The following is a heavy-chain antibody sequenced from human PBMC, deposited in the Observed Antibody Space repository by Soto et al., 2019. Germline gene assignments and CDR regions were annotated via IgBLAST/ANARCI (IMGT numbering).Heavy chain of an antibody. CDR1: GFICSSYD. Sequence: LRLSCAVSGFICSSYDMSWVRQAPGKGLEWVSTILVGGSPHYEDSVKGRFTISRDTSKNTVYLQMNSLTAGDTAVYYCAKATATSGGAFEIYGQGAMVTVSS. V-gene: IGHV3-23*01. J-gene: IGHJ3*02. CDR3: AKATATSGGAFEI. CDR2: ILVGGSP. D-gene: IGHD1-1*01.